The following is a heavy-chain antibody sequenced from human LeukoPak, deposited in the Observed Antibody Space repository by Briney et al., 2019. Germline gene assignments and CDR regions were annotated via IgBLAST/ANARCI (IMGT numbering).Heavy chain of an antibody. J-gene: IGHJ4*02. CDR2: FYTNGGT. Sequence: PGGSLRLSCAASGFTVSSNYMSWVRQAPGKGLEWVSTFYTNGGTYYADSVRGRFTISRDTSKNTLFLQMNRLRAEDTAVYYCARSVAPAARLDYWGQGTLVTVSS. CDR1: GFTVSSNY. CDR3: ARSVAPAARLDY. D-gene: IGHD2-2*01. V-gene: IGHV3-53*01.